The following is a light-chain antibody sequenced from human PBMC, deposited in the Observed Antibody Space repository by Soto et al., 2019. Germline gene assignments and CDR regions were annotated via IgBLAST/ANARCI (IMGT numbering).Light chain of an antibody. Sequence: EFVLTQSPGTLSLSPGERATLSCRASQTVRNNYLAWYQQKPGQAPRLLIYDASSRATGIPDRFSGGGSGTDFTLTISRLEPEDFEVYYRQQFSSYPLTFGGGTKVDI. J-gene: IGKJ4*01. CDR2: DAS. CDR3: QQFSSYPLT. CDR1: QTVRNNY. V-gene: IGKV3-20*01.